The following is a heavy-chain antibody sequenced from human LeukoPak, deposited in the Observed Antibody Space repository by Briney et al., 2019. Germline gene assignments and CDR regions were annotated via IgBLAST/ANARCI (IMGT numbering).Heavy chain of an antibody. CDR2: LSYSGKT. CDR1: GGSISSNTYY. Sequence: TSETLSLTCTVSGGSISSNTYYWGWIRQPPGKGLEWIGSLSYSGKTHYNPSLKSRFTISIDASQHQFSLKLTSVTAADTAVYYCAKFSPDYYDNKKYFDSWGQGTLVTVSS. V-gene: IGHV4-39*01. J-gene: IGHJ4*02. CDR3: AKFSPDYYDNKKYFDS. D-gene: IGHD3-22*01.